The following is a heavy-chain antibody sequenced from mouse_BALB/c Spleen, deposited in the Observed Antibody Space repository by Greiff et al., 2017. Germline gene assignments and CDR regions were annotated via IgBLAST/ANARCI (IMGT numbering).Heavy chain of an antibody. CDR3: AIHRGIYYGYDDYFDY. J-gene: IGHJ2*01. CDR2: ISNGGGST. D-gene: IGHD2-2*01. Sequence: DVMLVESGGGLVQPGGSLKLSCAASGFTFSSYTMSWVRQTPEKRLEWVAYISNGGGSTYYPDTVKGRFTISRDNAKNTLYLQMSSLKSEDTAMYYCAIHRGIYYGYDDYFDYWGQGTTLTVSS. CDR1: GFTFSSYT. V-gene: IGHV5-12-2*01.